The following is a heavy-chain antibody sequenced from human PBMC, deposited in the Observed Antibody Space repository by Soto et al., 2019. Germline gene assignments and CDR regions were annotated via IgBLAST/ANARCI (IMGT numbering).Heavy chain of an antibody. D-gene: IGHD3-3*01. CDR1: GDSISSHDW. Sequence: QVQLQESGPGLVKPSGTLSLTCAVSGDSISSHDWWSWVRQPPNKGLEWLAEIHHSGGTNYNPSLMSRATISVDNSKNQFSLKLISATAADTAVYYCVRNGYYSLDYWGQGTLVSVSS. CDR3: VRNGYYSLDY. CDR2: IHHSGGT. V-gene: IGHV4-4*02. J-gene: IGHJ4*02.